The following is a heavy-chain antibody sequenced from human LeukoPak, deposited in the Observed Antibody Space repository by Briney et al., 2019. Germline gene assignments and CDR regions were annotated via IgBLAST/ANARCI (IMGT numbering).Heavy chain of an antibody. V-gene: IGHV1-69*05. CDR2: IIPIFGTA. Sequence: ASVKVSCKASGGTFSSYAISWVRQAPGQGLEWMGGIIPIFGTANYTQKFQGRVTITTDESTSTAYMELSSLRSEDTAVYYCAREGYCSGGSCQGPFDYWGQGTLVTVSS. J-gene: IGHJ4*02. CDR1: GGTFSSYA. CDR3: AREGYCSGGSCQGPFDY. D-gene: IGHD2-15*01.